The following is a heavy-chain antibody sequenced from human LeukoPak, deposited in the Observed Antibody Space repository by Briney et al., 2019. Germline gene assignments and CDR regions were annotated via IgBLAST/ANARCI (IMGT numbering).Heavy chain of an antibody. V-gene: IGHV3-20*04. CDR2: INWNGGST. Sequence: SGGSLRLSCAASGFTFSSYAMSWVRQAPGKGLEWVSGINWNGGSTGYADSVKGRFTISRDNAKNPLYLQMNSLRAEDTALYYCARVVDTAMVREIDYWGQGTLVTVSS. J-gene: IGHJ4*02. D-gene: IGHD5-18*01. CDR3: ARVVDTAMVREIDY. CDR1: GFTFSSYA.